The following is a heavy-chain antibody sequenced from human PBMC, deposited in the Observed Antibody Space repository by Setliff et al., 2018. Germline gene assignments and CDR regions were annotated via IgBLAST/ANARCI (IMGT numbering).Heavy chain of an antibody. Sequence: GASVKVSCKASGYTLSNSILSWVRQAPGQRPEWMGWISPYNGKTRSIERFQGRLTLTIDTSTNTVFMELRNLRPDDTAIYYCARGGVAAVGKKGVFEHWGQGTLVTVSS. D-gene: IGHD6-13*01. CDR3: ARGGVAAVGKKGVFEH. J-gene: IGHJ4*02. CDR2: ISPYNGKT. CDR1: GYTLSNSI. V-gene: IGHV1-18*01.